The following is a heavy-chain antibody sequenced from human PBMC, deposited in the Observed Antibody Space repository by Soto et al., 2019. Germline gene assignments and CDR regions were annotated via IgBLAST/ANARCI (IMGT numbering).Heavy chain of an antibody. D-gene: IGHD4-17*01. CDR3: ARQSGGDYAHFDY. J-gene: IGHJ4*02. V-gene: IGHV4-59*08. Sequence: NPSETLSLTCTVSGGSISSYYWSWIRQPPGKGLEWIGYIYYSGSTNYNPSLKSRVTISVDTSKNQFSLKLSSVTAADTAVYYCARQSGGDYAHFDYWGQGTLVTVSS. CDR2: IYYSGST. CDR1: GGSISSYY.